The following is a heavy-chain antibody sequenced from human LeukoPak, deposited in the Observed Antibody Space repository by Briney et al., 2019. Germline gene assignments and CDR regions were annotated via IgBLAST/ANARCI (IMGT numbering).Heavy chain of an antibody. J-gene: IGHJ6*02. CDR1: GFTVSSNY. Sequence: PGGSLRLSCAASGFTVSSNYMSWVRQAPGKGLEWVSVIYSGGSTYYADSVKGRFTISRHNSKNTLYLQMNSLRAEDTAVYYCARDNLGSGYRKRYYYYGTDVWGQGTTVTVSS. V-gene: IGHV3-53*04. CDR3: ARDNLGSGYRKRYYYYGTDV. CDR2: IYSGGST. D-gene: IGHD3-22*01.